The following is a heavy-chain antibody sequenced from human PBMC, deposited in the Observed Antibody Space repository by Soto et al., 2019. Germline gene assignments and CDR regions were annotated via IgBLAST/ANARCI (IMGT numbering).Heavy chain of an antibody. V-gene: IGHV4-39*01. Sequence: QLQLQESGPGLVKPSETLSLTCTVSGGSISSSSYYWGWIRQPPGKGLEWIGNIYYSGSTYYNPSLKSRVTISVDTSKNQSSLKLSSVTAVDTAVYYCASLSTVTALYFDYWGQGTLVTVSS. J-gene: IGHJ4*02. CDR2: IYYSGST. D-gene: IGHD2-21*02. CDR1: GGSISSSSYY. CDR3: ASLSTVTALYFDY.